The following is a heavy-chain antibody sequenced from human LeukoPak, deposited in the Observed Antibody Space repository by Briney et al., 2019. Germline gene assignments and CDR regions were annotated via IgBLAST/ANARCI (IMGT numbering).Heavy chain of an antibody. D-gene: IGHD2/OR15-2a*01. Sequence: GGSLRLSCAASGFSFTSYWMHWVRQAPGKGLVWVSRINSDGSSTTYADSVKGRFTISRDNAKNTLYLQMNTVRGEDTAVYYCARESAIVLVPFDSWGQGTLVTVSS. J-gene: IGHJ4*02. CDR2: INSDGSST. CDR3: ARESAIVLVPFDS. V-gene: IGHV3-74*01. CDR1: GFSFTSYW.